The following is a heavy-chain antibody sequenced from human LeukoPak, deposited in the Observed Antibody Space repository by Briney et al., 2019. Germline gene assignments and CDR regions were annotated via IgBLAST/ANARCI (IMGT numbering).Heavy chain of an antibody. CDR2: INHSGST. CDR1: GGSFSGYY. J-gene: IGHJ4*02. V-gene: IGHV4-34*01. Sequence: PSETLSLTCAVYGGSFSGYYWSWIRQPPGKGLEWIGEINHSGSTNYNPSLKSRVTISVDTSKNQFSLKLSSVTAADTAVYYCARHRSTGWFLWGQGTLVTVSS. D-gene: IGHD6-19*01. CDR3: ARHRSTGWFL.